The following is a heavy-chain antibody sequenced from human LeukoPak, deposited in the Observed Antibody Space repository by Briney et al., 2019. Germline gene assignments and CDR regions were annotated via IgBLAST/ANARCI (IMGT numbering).Heavy chain of an antibody. CDR3: ARDFDGPRASDY. D-gene: IGHD4-17*01. CDR2: INTDGSYS. V-gene: IGHV3-74*01. CDR1: GSTFSYFW. J-gene: IGHJ4*02. Sequence: GGSLRLSCAASGSTFSYFWMHWFRQTPGKGLVWVSCINTDGSYSTYADSVKGRFTISRDNVRNTLYLQMNSLRAEDSAVYYCARDFDGPRASDYWGQGISVTVSS.